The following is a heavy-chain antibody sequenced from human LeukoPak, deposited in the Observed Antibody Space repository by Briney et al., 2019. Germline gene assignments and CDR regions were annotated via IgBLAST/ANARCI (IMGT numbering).Heavy chain of an antibody. J-gene: IGHJ3*02. D-gene: IGHD3-16*02. CDR1: GGSFSGYY. CDR2: INHSGST. CDR3: ARGYFLGPYDYVWGSYRRDAFDI. Sequence: SETLFLTCAVYGGSFSGYYWSWIRQPPGKGLEWIGEINHSGSTNYNPSLKSRVTISVDTSKNQFSLKLSSVTAADTAVYYCARGYFLGPYDYVWGSYRRDAFDIWGQGTMVTVSS. V-gene: IGHV4-34*01.